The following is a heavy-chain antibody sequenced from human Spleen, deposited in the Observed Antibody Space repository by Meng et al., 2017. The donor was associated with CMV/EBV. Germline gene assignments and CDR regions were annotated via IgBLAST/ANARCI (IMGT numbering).Heavy chain of an antibody. V-gene: IGHV3-73*01. CDR1: GSMFSGAA. CDR2: VRTSGTNYAA. J-gene: IGHJ5*02. CDR3: PRPWSAGGFDP. D-gene: IGHD3-3*01. Sequence: CAASGSMFSGAALHWLRQASGLGLEWVGSVRTSGTNYAADYAASVDGRFTNSRDDSKRTAYLQMNSLTTEYTAVYYCPRPWSAGGFDPWGQGTLVTVSS.